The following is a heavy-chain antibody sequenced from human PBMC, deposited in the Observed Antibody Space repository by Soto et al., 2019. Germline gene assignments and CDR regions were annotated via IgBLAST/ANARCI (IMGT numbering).Heavy chain of an antibody. CDR3: ARQTHYGDDHN. Sequence: WIRQHPGKGLEWIGYIYYSGSTYYNPSLKSRVTISVDTPKNQFSLKLSSVTAADTAVYYCARQTHYGDDHNWGQGTLVTVSS. CDR2: IYYSGST. D-gene: IGHD4-17*01. V-gene: IGHV4-31*02. J-gene: IGHJ4*02.